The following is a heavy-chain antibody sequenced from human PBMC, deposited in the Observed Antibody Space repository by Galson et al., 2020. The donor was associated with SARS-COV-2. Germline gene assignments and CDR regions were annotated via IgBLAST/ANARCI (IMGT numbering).Heavy chain of an antibody. J-gene: IGHJ6*02. D-gene: IGHD3-3*01. Sequence: ASVKVSCKASGYTFSSYAISWVRQAPGQGLEWMGWISHYNGNTNYAQKLQGRVTVTTDTSTTTAYMELSGLRSDDTAVYYCARDEYNFWNGYWYYGMDVWGQGTTVTVSS. CDR1: GYTFSSYA. V-gene: IGHV1-18*01. CDR2: ISHYNGNT. CDR3: ARDEYNFWNGYWYYGMDV.